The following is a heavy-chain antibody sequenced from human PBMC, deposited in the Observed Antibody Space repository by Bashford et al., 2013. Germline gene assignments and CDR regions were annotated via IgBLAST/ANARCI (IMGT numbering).Heavy chain of an antibody. V-gene: IGHV3-53*01. CDR2: IYGIGST. D-gene: IGHD5-12*01. J-gene: IGHJ4*02. CDR1: GFTVSTNY. CDR3: ARDPGGAPKVPSVGAT. Sequence: GGSLRLSCAISGFTVSTNYMNWVRQAPGKGLEWVSVIYGIGSTHYADSVKGRFSISRDNAKNSLYLEMDSLRAEDTAVYYCARDPGGAPKVPSVGATWGLGTLVTVS.